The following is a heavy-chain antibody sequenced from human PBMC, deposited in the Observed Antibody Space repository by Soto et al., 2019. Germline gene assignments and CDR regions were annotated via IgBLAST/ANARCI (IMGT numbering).Heavy chain of an antibody. CDR1: GYTFTSYG. V-gene: IGHV1-18*01. J-gene: IGHJ3*02. D-gene: IGHD6-19*01. Sequence: ASVKVSCKASGYTFTSYGSSWVRQAPGQGLEWMGWISAYNGNTNYAQKLQGRVTMTTDTSTSTAYMELRSLRSDDTAVYYCARGRARIAVAGTRLDAFDIWGQGTMVTVSS. CDR3: ARGRARIAVAGTRLDAFDI. CDR2: ISAYNGNT.